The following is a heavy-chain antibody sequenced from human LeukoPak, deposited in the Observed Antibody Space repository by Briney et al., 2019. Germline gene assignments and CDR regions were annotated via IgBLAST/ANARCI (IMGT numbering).Heavy chain of an antibody. Sequence: GRSLRLSCAASGFTFDDYAMHWVRQAPGKGLEWVSGISWNSGSIGYADSVKGRFTISRDNAKNSLYLQMNSLKAEDTALYYCARAHSSGFFPLGFDPWGQGTLVTVSS. CDR3: ARAHSSGFFPLGFDP. J-gene: IGHJ5*02. CDR2: ISWNSGSI. CDR1: GFTFDDYA. V-gene: IGHV3-9*01. D-gene: IGHD3-22*01.